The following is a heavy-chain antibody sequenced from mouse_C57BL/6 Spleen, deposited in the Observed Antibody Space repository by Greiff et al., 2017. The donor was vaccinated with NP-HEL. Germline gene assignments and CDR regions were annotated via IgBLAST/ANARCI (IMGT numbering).Heavy chain of an antibody. CDR2: IDPEDGET. D-gene: IGHD4-1*01. Sequence: VHVKQSGAELVKPGASVKLSCTASGFNIKDYYMHWVKQRTEQGLEWIGRIDPEDGETKYAPKFQGKATVTADTSSNTAYLQLSSLTSEDTAVYYCARALGRLYYAMDYWGQGTSVTVSS. V-gene: IGHV14-2*01. CDR1: GFNIKDYY. J-gene: IGHJ4*01. CDR3: ARALGRLYYAMDY.